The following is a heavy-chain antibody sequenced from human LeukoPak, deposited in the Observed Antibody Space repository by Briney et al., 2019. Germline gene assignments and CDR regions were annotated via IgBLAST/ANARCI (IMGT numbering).Heavy chain of an antibody. J-gene: IGHJ4*02. V-gene: IGHV3-23*01. Sequence: GGSLRLSCAASGFTFSSYAMSWVRQAPGKGLEWVSAISGSGGSTYYADSVKGRFTISRDNSKNTLYLQMNSLRAEDTAVYYCAKGQGGYYGSGPGDFDNWGQGTLVTASS. CDR3: AKGQGGYYGSGPGDFDN. CDR2: ISGSGGST. D-gene: IGHD3-10*01. CDR1: GFTFSSYA.